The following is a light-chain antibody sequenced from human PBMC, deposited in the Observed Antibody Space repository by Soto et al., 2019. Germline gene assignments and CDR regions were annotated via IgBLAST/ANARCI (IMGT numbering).Light chain of an antibody. V-gene: IGKV3-15*01. J-gene: IGKJ4*01. CDR3: QQYNKWPLT. Sequence: EIVMTQSPATLSESPGERATLSCRASQSVSINLAWYQQKRRQAPRLLIYGTSTRATGIPARFSGSGSGTEFTLTISSLQSEDFAVYFCQQYNKWPLTFGGGTKVEIK. CDR2: GTS. CDR1: QSVSIN.